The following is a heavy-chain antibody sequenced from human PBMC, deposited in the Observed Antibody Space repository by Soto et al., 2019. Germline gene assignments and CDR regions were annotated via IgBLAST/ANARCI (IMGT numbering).Heavy chain of an antibody. Sequence: PGESLKISCKGSGYTFTDYLIGWVRQLPGKGLEWMGIIYPGDSDTKYSQSFKGHVTITVDKSTSTAYLERNTQKASDTAMYDCATHISSYRYYYYAMDVWGQGTTVTVSS. CDR2: IYPGDSDT. J-gene: IGHJ6*02. D-gene: IGHD3-16*02. CDR1: GYTFTDYL. CDR3: ATHISSYRYYYYAMDV. V-gene: IGHV5-51*01.